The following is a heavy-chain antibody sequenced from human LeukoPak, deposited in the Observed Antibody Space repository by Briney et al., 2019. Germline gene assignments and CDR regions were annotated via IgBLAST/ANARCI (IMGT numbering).Heavy chain of an antibody. Sequence: GGSLRLSCAASGFTFSSYSMNWVRQAPGKGLEWVSSISSSSSYIYYADSVKGRFTISRDNAKNSLYLQMNSLRAEDTAVYYCAIDHSSGLDAFDIWGQGTMVTVSS. CDR2: ISSSSSYI. V-gene: IGHV3-21*01. J-gene: IGHJ3*02. CDR3: AIDHSSGLDAFDI. D-gene: IGHD6-19*01. CDR1: GFTFSSYS.